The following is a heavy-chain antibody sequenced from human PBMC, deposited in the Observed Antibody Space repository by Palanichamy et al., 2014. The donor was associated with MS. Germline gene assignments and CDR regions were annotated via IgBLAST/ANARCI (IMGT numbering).Heavy chain of an antibody. Sequence: QVQLQESGPGLVKPSETLSLTCTVSGDSINPYYWNWFRQPPGKRLQWIGYISSSGSTNYNPSLTSRVSMSLDMSENLSSLKLSSVTAADTAVYFCARGNYQGHIDYWGQGTLVTVSS. V-gene: IGHV4-59*01. CDR2: ISSSGST. CDR3: ARGNYQGHIDY. CDR1: GDSINPYY. J-gene: IGHJ4*02. D-gene: IGHD1-7*01.